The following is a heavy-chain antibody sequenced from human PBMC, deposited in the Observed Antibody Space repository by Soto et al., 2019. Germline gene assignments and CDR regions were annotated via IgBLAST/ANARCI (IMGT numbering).Heavy chain of an antibody. D-gene: IGHD3-10*01. V-gene: IGHV1-69*02. CDR1: GDTFKFYS. CDR2: VNPIVSMS. Sequence: QVQLVQSGAEVKRPGSSVKVSCKASGDTFKFYSINWMLQAPVLGLEWMGRVNPIVSMSNYAQKFQGRVTMTADKSTSTAYMELSSLRSEDTAIYYCASSYGSGYRAFDYWGQGALVTVSS. J-gene: IGHJ4*02. CDR3: ASSYGSGYRAFDY.